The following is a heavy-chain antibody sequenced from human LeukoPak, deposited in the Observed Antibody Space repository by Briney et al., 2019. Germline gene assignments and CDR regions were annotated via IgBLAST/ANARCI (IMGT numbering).Heavy chain of an antibody. J-gene: IGHJ4*02. D-gene: IGHD3-10*01. V-gene: IGHV3-43D*03. CDR3: AKGGYYGSGINTGFDY. Sequence: GGSLRLSCAASGFTFDDYAMHWVRQAPGKGLEWVSLISWDGRNTYYADSVEGRFTVSRDNSKNSLYMQMNSLRAENTDLYYYAKGGYYGSGINTGFDYWGQGTLVTVSS. CDR2: ISWDGRNT. CDR1: GFTFDDYA.